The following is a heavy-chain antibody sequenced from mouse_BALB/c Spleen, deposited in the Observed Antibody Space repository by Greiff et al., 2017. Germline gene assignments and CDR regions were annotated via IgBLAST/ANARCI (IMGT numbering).Heavy chain of an antibody. D-gene: IGHD2-10*01. CDR2: ISNGGGST. Sequence: EVMLVESGGGLVQPGGSLKLSCAASGFTFSSYTMSWVRQTPEKRLEWVAYISNGGGSTYYPDTVKGRFTISRDNAKNTLYLQMSSLKSGDTAMYYCASAYYGHLRGGIDYWGQGTSGTVSS. V-gene: IGHV5-12-2*01. CDR3: ASAYYGHLRGGIDY. CDR1: GFTFSSYT. J-gene: IGHJ4*01.